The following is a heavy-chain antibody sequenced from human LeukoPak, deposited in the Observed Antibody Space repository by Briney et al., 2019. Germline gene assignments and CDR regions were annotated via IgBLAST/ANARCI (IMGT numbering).Heavy chain of an antibody. CDR3: ARQYSSSSLGY. D-gene: IGHD6-13*01. CDR1: GYSFTSYW. CDR2: IYPSDSDT. J-gene: IGHJ4*02. V-gene: IGHV5-51*01. Sequence: GESLKISCKGSGYSFTSYWIAWVRQMPGKGLEWMGIIYPSDSDTRYSPSFQGQVTMSVDKSISTAYLQWSSLKASDTANYYCARQYSSSSLGYWGQGTLVTVSS.